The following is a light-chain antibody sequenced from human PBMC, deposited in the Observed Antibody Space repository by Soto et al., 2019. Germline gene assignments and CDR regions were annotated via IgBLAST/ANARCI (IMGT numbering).Light chain of an antibody. CDR2: QVS. CDR3: RV. V-gene: IGLV2-14*01. CDR1: SSDVGGYTY. Sequence: QSALTQPASVSGSPGQSITISCTGTSSDVGGYTYVSWYQQHPGKAPKLMIYQVSNRPSGVSNRFSGSKSGNTASLTISGLQTEDEADCNTRVFGGGTKLTVL. J-gene: IGLJ3*02.